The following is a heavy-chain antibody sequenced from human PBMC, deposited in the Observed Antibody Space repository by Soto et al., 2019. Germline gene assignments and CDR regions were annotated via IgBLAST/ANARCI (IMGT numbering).Heavy chain of an antibody. CDR3: ARDRRVAAAGPRFYYYGMDV. D-gene: IGHD6-13*01. CDR2: IYYSGST. V-gene: IGHV4-31*03. CDR1: GGSISSGGYY. Sequence: SEALSLTCTVSGGSISSGGYYWSWIRQHPGKGLEWIGYIYYSGSTYYNPSLKSRVTISVDTSKNQFSLKLSSVTAADTAVYYCARDRRVAAAGPRFYYYGMDVWGQGTTVTVSS. J-gene: IGHJ6*02.